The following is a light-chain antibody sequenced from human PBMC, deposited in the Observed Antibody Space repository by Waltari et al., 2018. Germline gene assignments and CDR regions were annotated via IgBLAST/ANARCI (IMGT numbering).Light chain of an antibody. CDR1: QSVLYNSNNKNY. J-gene: IGKJ1*01. CDR2: WAS. V-gene: IGKV4-1*01. Sequence: DIVMTQSPNSLAVSLGERATINCKSSQSVLYNSNNKNYLAWYQQKPGQPPKLLIYWASTRESGGPDRFSGSGSGTDFTLSISSLQAEDVAVYYCQQHYISRTFGQGTRVEIK. CDR3: QQHYISRT.